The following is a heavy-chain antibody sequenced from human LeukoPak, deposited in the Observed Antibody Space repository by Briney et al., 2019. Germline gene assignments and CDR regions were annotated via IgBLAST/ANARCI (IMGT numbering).Heavy chain of an antibody. CDR1: GFTFSSYA. J-gene: IGHJ4*02. V-gene: IGHV3-23*01. D-gene: IGHD5-12*01. Sequence: GGSLRLSCAASGFTFSSYAMSWVRQAPGKGLEWVSTVSGTGVGTYYADSVKGRLTISRDNSKNTLYLQMNSLRTEDTAVYYCASRLPHDFWGQGTLVTVSS. CDR2: VSGTGVGT. CDR3: ASRLPHDF.